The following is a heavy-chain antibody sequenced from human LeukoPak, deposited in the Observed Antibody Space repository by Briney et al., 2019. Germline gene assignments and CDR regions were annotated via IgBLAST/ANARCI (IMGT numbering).Heavy chain of an antibody. CDR3: AKAPYYDFWSGYRRSFDY. CDR2: ISGSGGST. CDR1: GFTFSSYA. J-gene: IGHJ4*02. V-gene: IGHV3-23*01. Sequence: GGSLRLSCAASGFTFSSYAMSWVRQAPGKGLEWVSAISGSGGSTYYADSVKGRFTISRDNSKNTLYLQMNSLRADDTAVYYCAKAPYYDFWSGYRRSFDYWGQGTLVTVSS. D-gene: IGHD3-3*01.